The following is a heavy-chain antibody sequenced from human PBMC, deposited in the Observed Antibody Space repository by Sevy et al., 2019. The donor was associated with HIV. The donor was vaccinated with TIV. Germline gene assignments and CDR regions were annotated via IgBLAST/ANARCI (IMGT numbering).Heavy chain of an antibody. J-gene: IGHJ4*02. CDR3: ARASSAYPYHFDY. V-gene: IGHV4-30-2*01. CDR1: GGSISTDLYS. Sequence: SETLSLTCAVSGGSISTDLYSWNWIRQPPGKGLEWIGYIFHSGNTYYNPSLKSRFTISIDRSKNQFSLKLSSVTAADTAVYYCARASSAYPYHFDYWGQGTLVTVSS. CDR2: IFHSGNT.